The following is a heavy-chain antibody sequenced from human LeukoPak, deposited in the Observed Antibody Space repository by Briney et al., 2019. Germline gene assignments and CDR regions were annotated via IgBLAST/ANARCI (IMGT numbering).Heavy chain of an antibody. CDR3: ARDMRRGRDYYGSGTLEY. CDR1: GYIFTLCY. D-gene: IGHD3-10*01. Sequence: ASVKVFCKTSGYIFTLCYMHWVRQAPGQGLEGMVWINPHCDGTNPHSGATNYAHNFRGRDAMSRDTANSTAYRRQSRLSPCDTAVYYCARDMRRGRDYYGSGTLEYWGQGTLVTVSS. J-gene: IGHJ4*02. CDR2: INPHCDGTNPHSGAT. V-gene: IGHV1-2*07.